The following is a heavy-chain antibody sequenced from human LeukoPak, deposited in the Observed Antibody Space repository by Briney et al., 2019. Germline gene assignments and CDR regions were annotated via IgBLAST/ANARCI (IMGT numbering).Heavy chain of an antibody. D-gene: IGHD2-15*01. CDR3: ARHKPCSGGSCYLFDY. V-gene: IGHV4-39*01. J-gene: IGHJ4*02. CDR2: IYYSGTT. CDR1: GGSLSSSSYY. Sequence: PSETLSLTCTVSGGSLSSSSYYWGWIRQPPGKGLEWIASIYYSGTTYYNPSLKSRFTISVKTSKNQFSLKLSSVAATAPALYYCARHKPCSGGSCYLFDYWGQGTLVTVSS.